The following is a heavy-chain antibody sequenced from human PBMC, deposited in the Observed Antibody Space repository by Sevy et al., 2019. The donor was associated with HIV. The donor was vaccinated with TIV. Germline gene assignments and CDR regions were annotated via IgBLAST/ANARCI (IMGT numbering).Heavy chain of an antibody. J-gene: IGHJ4*02. CDR1: GFNFSTYA. CDR3: ARDASWDAALPDY. Sequence: GGSLRLSCSVSGFNFSTYAMHWVRQAPGKGLEWVAVISSDVIRKYYGASVRGRFAISRDNSNNTLSLQMNSLRIEDTAVYYCARDASWDAALPDYWGQGTLVTVSS. V-gene: IGHV3-30*09. D-gene: IGHD6-13*01. CDR2: ISSDVIRK.